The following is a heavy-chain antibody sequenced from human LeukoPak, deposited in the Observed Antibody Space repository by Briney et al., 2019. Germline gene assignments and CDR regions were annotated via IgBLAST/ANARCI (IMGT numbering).Heavy chain of an antibody. CDR2: ISGSGGST. CDR3: ARAVDIVATAWDY. Sequence: GGSLRLSCAASGFTFSSYGMSWVRQAPGKGLEWVSAISGSGGSTYYADSVKGRFTISRDNSKNSLYLQMNSLRAEDTAVYYCARAVDIVATAWDYWGQGTLVTVSS. J-gene: IGHJ4*02. D-gene: IGHD5-12*01. CDR1: GFTFSSYG. V-gene: IGHV3-23*01.